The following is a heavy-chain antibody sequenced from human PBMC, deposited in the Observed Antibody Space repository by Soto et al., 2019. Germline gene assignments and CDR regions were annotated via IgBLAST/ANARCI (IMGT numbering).Heavy chain of an antibody. J-gene: IGHJ6*02. D-gene: IGHD2-2*01. CDR2: IIPISGTA. V-gene: IGHV1-69*01. CDR1: GGTFSSYA. Sequence: QVQLVQSGAEVKKPGSSVKVSCKASGGTFSSYAISWVRQAPGQGLEWMGGIIPISGTANYAQKFQGRVTSTADESTSTDYMEQSRLRSEDTAVYYCARSQGSSTSLEIYYYYYYGMDVWGQGTTVTVSS. CDR3: ARSQGSSTSLEIYYYYYYGMDV.